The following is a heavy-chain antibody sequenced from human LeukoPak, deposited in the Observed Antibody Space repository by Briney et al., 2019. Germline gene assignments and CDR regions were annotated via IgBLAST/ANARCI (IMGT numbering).Heavy chain of an antibody. CDR1: GFTFSRYS. CDR3: ASLPMMIDY. D-gene: IGHD3-22*01. CDR2: ISSGSSTT. V-gene: IGHV3-48*02. J-gene: IGHJ4*02. Sequence: GGSLRHSCAASGFTFSRYSMNWVRQAPGKGLEWVSYISSGSSTTYYADSVKGRFTISRDNAKNSLYLQMNSLRDEDTAVYYCASLPMMIDYWGQGTLVTVSS.